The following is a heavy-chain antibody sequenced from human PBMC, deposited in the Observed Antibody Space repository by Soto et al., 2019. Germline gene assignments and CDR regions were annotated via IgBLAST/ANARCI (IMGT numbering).Heavy chain of an antibody. D-gene: IGHD3-22*01. CDR2: IYYSGST. J-gene: IGHJ4*02. Sequence: PSETLSLTCTVSGGSISSSSFYWGWIRQPPGKGLEWIGSIYYSGSTYYNPSLKSRVTISVDTSKNQFSLKLSSVTAADTAVYYCARHGYDSSGYYSPADYWGQGTLVTVSS. V-gene: IGHV4-39*01. CDR1: GGSISSSSFY. CDR3: ARHGYDSSGYYSPADY.